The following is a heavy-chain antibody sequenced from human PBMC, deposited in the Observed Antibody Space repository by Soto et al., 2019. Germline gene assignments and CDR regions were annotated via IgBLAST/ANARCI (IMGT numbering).Heavy chain of an antibody. CDR2: INPNSGGT. CDR1: GYTFTGYY. CDR3: ARARQLVYDYDGMDV. J-gene: IGHJ6*02. D-gene: IGHD6-6*01. Sequence: QVQLVQSGAEVKKPGASVKVSCKASGYTFTGYYMHWVRQAPGQGLEWMGWINPNSGGTNYAQKFQGWVTMSRDTSSSTAYMELSRLRSADTAVYYCARARQLVYDYDGMDVWGQGTTVTVSS. V-gene: IGHV1-2*04.